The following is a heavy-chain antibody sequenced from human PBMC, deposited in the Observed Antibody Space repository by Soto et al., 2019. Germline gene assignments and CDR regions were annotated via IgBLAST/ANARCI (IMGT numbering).Heavy chain of an antibody. CDR2: IWYDGSDK. D-gene: IGHD6-13*01. Sequence: GGSLRLSCAASGFSFSRYVMHWVRRAPDKGLEWVAVIWYDGSDKYYADSVKGRFTISRDNSKNTLYLEVNSLRAEDTAVYYCAKDRSSSLDGMDVWGQGTTVTVSS. CDR1: GFSFSRYV. V-gene: IGHV3-33*06. CDR3: AKDRSSSLDGMDV. J-gene: IGHJ6*02.